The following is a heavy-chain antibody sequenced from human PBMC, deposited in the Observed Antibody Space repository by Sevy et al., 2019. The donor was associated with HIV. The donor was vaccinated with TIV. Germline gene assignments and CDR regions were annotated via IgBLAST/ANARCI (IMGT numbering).Heavy chain of an antibody. J-gene: IGHJ4*02. CDR3: ARDLFSGGNAVYGY. D-gene: IGHD2-15*01. V-gene: IGHV3-11*04. CDR1: GFILSDYY. CDR2: ISDSDDSI. Sequence: GGSLRLSCAASGFILSDYYMSWIRQAPGKGLEWLSYISDSDDSIYYADSVKGRFTISRDNAENSLYLQMNSVRAEDTAVYYCARDLFSGGNAVYGYWGQGTLVTVSS.